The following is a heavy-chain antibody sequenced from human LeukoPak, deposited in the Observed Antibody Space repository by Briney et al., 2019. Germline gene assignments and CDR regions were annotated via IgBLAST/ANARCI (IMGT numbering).Heavy chain of an antibody. J-gene: IGHJ3*02. CDR3: VRTYCSTTSCYRDTSDI. CDR1: GGSISSYY. Sequence: SETLSLTCTVSGGSISSYYRSWIRQPAGKGLEWIGRIYTSGSTKYNPSLKSRVTMSVDTSKNQFSLKLSSVTAAGTAVYYCVRTYCSTTSCYRDTSDIWGQGTMVTVSS. V-gene: IGHV4-4*07. D-gene: IGHD2-2*01. CDR2: IYTSGST.